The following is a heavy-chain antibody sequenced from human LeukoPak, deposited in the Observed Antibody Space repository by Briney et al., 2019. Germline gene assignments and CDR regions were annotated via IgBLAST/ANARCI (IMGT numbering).Heavy chain of an antibody. Sequence: SETLSLTCTVSGGSISSGDYYWSCIRQPPGKGLEWIVYIYYSGSAYYNPSLKSRVTISVDTSKNQFSLQLNSVTPEDTAVYYCARERITMIVVVIYDAFDIWGQGTMVTVSS. V-gene: IGHV4-30-4*01. D-gene: IGHD3-22*01. CDR3: ARERITMIVVVIYDAFDI. CDR1: GGSISSGDYY. CDR2: IYYSGSA. J-gene: IGHJ3*02.